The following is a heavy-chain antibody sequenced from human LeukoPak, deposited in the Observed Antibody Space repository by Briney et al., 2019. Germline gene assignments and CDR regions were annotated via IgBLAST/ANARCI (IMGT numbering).Heavy chain of an antibody. D-gene: IGHD3-10*01. CDR3: ARGRRLRGVTSRPIYYYYYMDV. V-gene: IGHV1-8*03. CDR1: GYTFNTFD. J-gene: IGHJ6*03. Sequence: ASVKLSCKASGYTFNTFDINWVRQATGQGPEWMGWVNPYDDNTVYAPKFQGRVSISSNNSINTAYMEFSGLKSDDTAVYYCARGRRLRGVTSRPIYYYYYMDVWGGGTTATVSS. CDR2: VNPYDDNT.